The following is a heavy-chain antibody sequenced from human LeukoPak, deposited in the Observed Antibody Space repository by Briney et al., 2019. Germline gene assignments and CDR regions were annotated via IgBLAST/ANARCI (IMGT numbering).Heavy chain of an antibody. CDR2: ISYDGSNK. Sequence: GGSLRLSCAASGFTFSSYAMHWVRQAPGKGLEWVAVISYDGSNKYYADSVKGRFTISRDNAKNSLYLQMNSLRAEDTAVYYCAGFGERTEEAFDIWGQGTMVTVSS. V-gene: IGHV3-30*04. J-gene: IGHJ3*02. D-gene: IGHD3-10*01. CDR3: AGFGERTEEAFDI. CDR1: GFTFSSYA.